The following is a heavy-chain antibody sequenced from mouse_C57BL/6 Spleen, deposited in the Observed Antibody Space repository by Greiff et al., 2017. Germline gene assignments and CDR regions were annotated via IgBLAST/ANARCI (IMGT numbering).Heavy chain of an antibody. V-gene: IGHV5-6*02. CDR3: ARRDSRGDHYFDY. J-gene: IGHJ2*01. D-gene: IGHD1-1*01. CDR1: GFTFSSYG. Sequence: EVKLVESGGDLVKPGGSLKLSCAASGFTFSSYGMSWVRQTPDKRLEWVATISSGGSYTYYPDSVKGRFTISRDNAKNTLYLQMSSLKSEDTAMYYCARRDSRGDHYFDYWGQGTTLTVSS. CDR2: ISSGGSYT.